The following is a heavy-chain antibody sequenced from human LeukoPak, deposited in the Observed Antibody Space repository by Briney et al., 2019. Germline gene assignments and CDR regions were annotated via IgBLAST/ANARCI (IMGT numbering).Heavy chain of an antibody. Sequence: GGSLRLSCAASGFTFSSYAMHWVRQAPGKGLEWVAVISYDGSNKYYADSVKGRFTISRDNSKNTLYLQMNSPRAEDTAVYYCARDRQLDYYYYGMDVWGKGTTVTVSS. CDR1: GFTFSSYA. CDR3: ARDRQLDYYYYGMDV. V-gene: IGHV3-30*04. CDR2: ISYDGSNK. J-gene: IGHJ6*04. D-gene: IGHD1-1*01.